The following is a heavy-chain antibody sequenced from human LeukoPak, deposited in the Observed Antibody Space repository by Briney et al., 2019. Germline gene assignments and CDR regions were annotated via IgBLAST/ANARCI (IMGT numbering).Heavy chain of an antibody. Sequence: PGGSLRLSCAASGFTFSSYAMSWVRQAPGKGLEYVSVITNNGGSTYYANSVKGRFTISRDNSKNTLYLQMDSLRAEDMAVYYCARGTGGITQVLGRMDYWGQGTLVTVSS. CDR3: ARGTGGITQVLGRMDY. CDR1: GFTFSSYA. CDR2: ITNNGGST. V-gene: IGHV3-64*01. J-gene: IGHJ4*02. D-gene: IGHD1-1*01.